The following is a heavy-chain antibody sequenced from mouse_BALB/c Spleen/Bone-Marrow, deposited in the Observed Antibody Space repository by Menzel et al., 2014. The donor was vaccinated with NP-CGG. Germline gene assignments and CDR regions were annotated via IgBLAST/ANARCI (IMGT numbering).Heavy chain of an antibody. CDR1: GFTFSSYG. CDR2: ISSGGSYT. CDR3: ARHRDAMDY. D-gene: IGHD3-3*01. J-gene: IGHJ4*01. V-gene: IGHV5-6*01. Sequence: EVKLMESGGDLVKPGGSLKLSCAASGFTFSSYGMSWVRQTPDKRLEWVATISSGGSYTYYPDSVKGRFTISRDNAKNTLYLQMSSLKSEDTAMCYCARHRDAMDYWGQGTSVTVSS.